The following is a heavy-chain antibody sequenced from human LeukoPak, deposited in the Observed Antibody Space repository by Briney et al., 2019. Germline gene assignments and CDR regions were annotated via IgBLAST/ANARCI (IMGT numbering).Heavy chain of an antibody. V-gene: IGHV1-69*13. CDR3: ARQGVDSGYQLTFDY. Sequence: SVKVSCKASGYTFTSYAMNWVRQAPGQGLEWMGGIIPIFGTANYAQKFQGRVTITADESTSTAYMELSSLRSEDTAVYYCARQGVDSGYQLTFDYWGQGTLVTVSS. CDR2: IIPIFGTA. D-gene: IGHD3-22*01. CDR1: GYTFTSYA. J-gene: IGHJ4*02.